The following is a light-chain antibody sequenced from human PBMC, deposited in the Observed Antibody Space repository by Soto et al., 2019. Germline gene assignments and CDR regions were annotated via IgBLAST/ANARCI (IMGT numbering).Light chain of an antibody. CDR1: RSDVGGYNY. CDR2: DVS. J-gene: IGLJ2*01. Sequence: QSALTQPASVSGSPGQWITISCTRTRSDVGGYNYVSWYKQKPGKAPKLVIYDVSHRPSGVSDRFFGSKSGNTASLIISGLQAEDEADYYCFSYSTSRARIFGGGTKLTVL. CDR3: FSYSTSRARI. V-gene: IGLV2-14*01.